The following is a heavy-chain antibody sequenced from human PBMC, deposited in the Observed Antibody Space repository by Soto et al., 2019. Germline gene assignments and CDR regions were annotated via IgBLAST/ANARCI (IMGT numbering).Heavy chain of an antibody. V-gene: IGHV1-69*01. D-gene: IGHD6-13*01. CDR2: FIPIFGTE. CDR3: AREIPPDSSRWYGTPQD. J-gene: IGHJ4*02. Sequence: QVQLVQSGAEVKKPGSSVKVSCKASGGTFSSYAISWVRQAPGHGLEWMGGFIPIFGTENYAQKFQGRVTITADDSTSTAYMERSSLRSEDTAVYYCAREIPPDSSRWYGTPQDWGQGTLVTVSS. CDR1: GGTFSSYA.